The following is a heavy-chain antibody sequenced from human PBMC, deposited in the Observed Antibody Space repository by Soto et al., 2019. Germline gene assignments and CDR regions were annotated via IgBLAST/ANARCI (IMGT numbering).Heavy chain of an antibody. D-gene: IGHD3-9*01. V-gene: IGHV4-34*01. J-gene: IGHJ6*02. Sequence: ETLSLTCAVYGGSFRGYYWSWIRQPPGKGLEWIGEINHSGSTNYNPSLKSRVTISVDTSKNQFSLKLSSVTAADTAVYYCARVPYYDILTGYYGDYGMDVWGQGTTVTVSS. CDR1: GGSFRGYY. CDR3: ARVPYYDILTGYYGDYGMDV. CDR2: INHSGST.